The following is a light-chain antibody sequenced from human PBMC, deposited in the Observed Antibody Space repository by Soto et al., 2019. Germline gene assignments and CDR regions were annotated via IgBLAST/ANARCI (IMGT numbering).Light chain of an antibody. CDR2: SNI. CDR1: SSNIGGNT. V-gene: IGLV1-44*01. J-gene: IGLJ2*01. Sequence: QPVLTQPPSASGTPGQRVTISCSGSSSNIGGNTVNWYQQLPGAAPKLLIHSNIQRPSGVPVRFSGSKSGTSASLAISGLQSEDEADYYCAAWDDSLNGVVFGGGTKVTVL. CDR3: AAWDDSLNGVV.